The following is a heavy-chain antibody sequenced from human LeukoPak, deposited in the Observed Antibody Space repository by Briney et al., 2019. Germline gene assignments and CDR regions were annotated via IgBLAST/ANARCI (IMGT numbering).Heavy chain of an antibody. D-gene: IGHD2-2*01. J-gene: IGHJ5*02. CDR2: ISYDGSNK. CDR1: GFTFSSYA. V-gene: IGHV3-30-3*01. Sequence: PGRSLRLSCAASGFTFSSYAMRWVRQAPGKGLEWVAVISYDGSNKYYADSVKGRFTISRDNSKNTLYLQMNSLRAEDTAVYYCARDGPYLWFDPWGQGTLVTVSS. CDR3: ARDGPYLWFDP.